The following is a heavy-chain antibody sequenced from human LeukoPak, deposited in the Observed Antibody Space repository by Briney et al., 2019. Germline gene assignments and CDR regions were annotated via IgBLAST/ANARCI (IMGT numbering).Heavy chain of an antibody. J-gene: IGHJ3*02. D-gene: IGHD1-1*01. Sequence: SETLSLTCTVSGGSISSYYWSWIRQPPGKGLEWIGYIYYSGSTNYNPSLKSRVTISVDTSKNQFSLKLSSVTAADTAVYYCVRRTTSGVDAFDIWGQGTMVTVSS. CDR2: IYYSGST. V-gene: IGHV4-59*12. CDR1: GGSISSYY. CDR3: VRRTTSGVDAFDI.